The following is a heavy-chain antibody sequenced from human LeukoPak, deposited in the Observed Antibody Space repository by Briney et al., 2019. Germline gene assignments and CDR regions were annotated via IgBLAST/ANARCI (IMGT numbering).Heavy chain of an antibody. V-gene: IGHV4-59*12. J-gene: IGHJ4*02. CDR1: GGSISSYY. Sequence: SETLSLTCTVSGGSISSYYWSWIRQPPGKGLEWIGYIYYSGSTNYNSSLKSRVTISVDTSKNQFSLKLSSVTAADTAVYYCAREDYGSGSPDYWGQGTLVTVSS. CDR3: AREDYGSGSPDY. D-gene: IGHD3-10*01. CDR2: IYYSGST.